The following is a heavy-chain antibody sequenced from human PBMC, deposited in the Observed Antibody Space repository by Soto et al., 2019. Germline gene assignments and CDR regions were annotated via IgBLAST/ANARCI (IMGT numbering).Heavy chain of an antibody. J-gene: IGHJ6*02. CDR2: IYYSGST. CDR1: GDSISTYY. V-gene: IGHV4-59*01. Sequence: PSETLSLTCTVSGDSISTYYWSWIRQPPGKGLEWIGYIYYSGSTNYNPSLKSRVTISVDTSKNQFSLKLSSVTAADTAVYYCARENQWLGYYYYGMDVWGQGTTVTVS. D-gene: IGHD6-19*01. CDR3: ARENQWLGYYYYGMDV.